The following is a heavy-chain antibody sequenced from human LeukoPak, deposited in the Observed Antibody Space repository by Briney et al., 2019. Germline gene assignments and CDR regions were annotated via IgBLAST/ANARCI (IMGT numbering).Heavy chain of an antibody. CDR2: MRYDRSET. V-gene: IGHV3-30*02. CDR1: GFDFFSHG. J-gene: IGHJ6*03. D-gene: IGHD6-19*01. Sequence: GGSLRLSCEASGFDFFSHGMHWVRQAAGKWLEWVGFMRYDRSETHYADSVKGRFTISRANTQSTVFLRMNSLISDDTAVYFCARSLSSGWIPNLKEYYYMDVWGKGTAVTVSS. CDR3: ARSLSSGWIPNLKEYYYMDV.